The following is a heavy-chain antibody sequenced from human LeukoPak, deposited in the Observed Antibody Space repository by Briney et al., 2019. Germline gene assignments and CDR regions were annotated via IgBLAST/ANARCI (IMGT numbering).Heavy chain of an antibody. V-gene: IGHV4-59*01. CDR1: GGSISSYY. CDR3: ARVSSSGWYTRNYWYFDL. Sequence: SETLSLTCTVSGGSISSYYWSWIRQPPGRGLEWIGCIYYSGSTNYNPSLKSRVTISVDTSKNQFSLKLSSVTAADTAVYYCARVSSSGWYTRNYWYFDLWGRGTLVTVSS. D-gene: IGHD6-19*01. J-gene: IGHJ2*01. CDR2: IYYSGST.